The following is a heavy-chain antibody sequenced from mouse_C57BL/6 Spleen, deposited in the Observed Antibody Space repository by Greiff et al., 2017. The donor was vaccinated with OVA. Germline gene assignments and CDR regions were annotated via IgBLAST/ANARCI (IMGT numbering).Heavy chain of an antibody. V-gene: IGHV1-47*01. CDR1: GYTFTTYP. D-gene: IGHD1-1*01. Sequence: VQLQESGAELVKPGASVKMSCKASGYTFTTYPIEWMKQNHGKSLEWIGNFHPYNDDTKYNEKFKGKATLTVEKSSSTVYLELSRLTSDDSAVYYCARGEENYYGSSSLFDYWGQGTTLTVSS. CDR3: ARGEENYYGSSSLFDY. CDR2: FHPYNDDT. J-gene: IGHJ2*01.